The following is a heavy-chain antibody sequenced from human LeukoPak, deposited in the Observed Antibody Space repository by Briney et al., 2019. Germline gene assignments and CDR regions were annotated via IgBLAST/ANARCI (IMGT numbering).Heavy chain of an antibody. CDR2: ISASGGST. V-gene: IGHV3-23*01. D-gene: IGHD6-13*01. J-gene: IGHJ4*02. CDR1: GFTFSSSA. Sequence: GGSLRLSCAASGFTFSSSAMSWVRQVPGKGLEWVSGISASGGSTSYADSVRGRFTISRDNSKNTLYLQMNSLRAEDTAVYYCAKERRDGSSWYGYFDYWGQGTLVTVSS. CDR3: AKERRDGSSWYGYFDY.